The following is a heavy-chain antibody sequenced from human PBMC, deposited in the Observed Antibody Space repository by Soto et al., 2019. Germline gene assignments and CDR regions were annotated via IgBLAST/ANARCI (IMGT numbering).Heavy chain of an antibody. V-gene: IGHV4-34*01. CDR1: GGSFSGYY. Sequence: QVQLQQWGAGLLKPSETLSLTCAVYGGSFSGYYWSWIRQPPGKGLEWIGEINHSGSTNYNPSLKPRVTISVDTSKNQFSLKLSSVTAADTAVYYCARVRYKIAAAGTGFDPWGQGTLVTVSS. CDR2: INHSGST. J-gene: IGHJ5*02. CDR3: ARVRYKIAAAGTGFDP. D-gene: IGHD6-13*01.